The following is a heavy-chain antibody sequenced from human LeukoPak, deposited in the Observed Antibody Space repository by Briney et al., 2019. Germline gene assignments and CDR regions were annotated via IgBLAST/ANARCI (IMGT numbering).Heavy chain of an antibody. Sequence: PSETLSLTCAVYGGSFSGYYWSWIRRPPGKGLEWIGEINHSGSTNYNPSLKSRVTISVDTSKNQFSLKLSSVTAADTAVYYCARGEDHGVLWFGESLYGMDVWGKGTTVTVSS. CDR3: ARGEDHGVLWFGESLYGMDV. J-gene: IGHJ6*04. V-gene: IGHV4-34*01. D-gene: IGHD3-10*01. CDR1: GGSFSGYY. CDR2: INHSGST.